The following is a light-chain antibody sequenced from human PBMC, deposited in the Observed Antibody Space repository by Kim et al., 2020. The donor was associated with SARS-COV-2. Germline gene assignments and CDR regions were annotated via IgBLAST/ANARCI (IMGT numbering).Light chain of an antibody. CDR3: AAWDDSFWV. CDR2: RNN. Sequence: PGHRVTISCSGSSANIGSNYVYWYQQLPGTAPKLLIYRNNQRPSGVPDRFSGSKSGTSASLAISGLRSEDEADYYCAAWDDSFWVFGGGTQLTVL. CDR1: SANIGSNY. J-gene: IGLJ3*02. V-gene: IGLV1-47*01.